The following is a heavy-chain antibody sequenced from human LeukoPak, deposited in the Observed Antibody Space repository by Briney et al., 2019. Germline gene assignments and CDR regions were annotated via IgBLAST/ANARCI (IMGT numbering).Heavy chain of an antibody. CDR2: INSYNGNT. D-gene: IGHD1-26*01. CDR1: GYTFTTHG. Sequence: ASVKVSCKASGYTFTTHGIFWVRQAPGQGLEWMGWINSYNGNTKYAQKFQGRVTMTTDTSTSTAYMELRSLRSDDTAIYYCARGAGGASSENWFDPWGQGTLVTVSS. V-gene: IGHV1-18*01. CDR3: ARGAGGASSENWFDP. J-gene: IGHJ5*02.